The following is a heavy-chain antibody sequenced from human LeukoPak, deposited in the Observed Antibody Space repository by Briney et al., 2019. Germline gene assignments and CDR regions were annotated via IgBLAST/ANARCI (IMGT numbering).Heavy chain of an antibody. Sequence: ASVKVSCKASGGTFSSYAISWVRQAPGQGLEWMGGIIPIFGTANYAQKFQGRVTITTDESTSTACMELSSLRSEDTAVYYCARGKKRLMVYAIDAFDIWGQGTMVTVSS. V-gene: IGHV1-69*05. CDR1: GGTFSSYA. CDR2: IIPIFGTA. J-gene: IGHJ3*02. D-gene: IGHD2-8*01. CDR3: ARGKKRLMVYAIDAFDI.